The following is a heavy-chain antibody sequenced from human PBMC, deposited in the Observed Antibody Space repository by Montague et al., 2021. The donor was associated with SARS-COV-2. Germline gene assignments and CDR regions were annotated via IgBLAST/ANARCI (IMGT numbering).Heavy chain of an antibody. CDR1: GDSVSTYGVA. Sequence: CAISGDSVSTYGVAWDWIRQSPSRVLEWLGMTIYTGSAWYNEYAESVKGRITINPDTPKNQYSLHLTSVTPEDTAVYYCARHSYRTFDFWGQGTLVTVSS. CDR2: TIYTGSAWYN. D-gene: IGHD3-10*01. J-gene: IGHJ4*02. V-gene: IGHV6-1*01. CDR3: ARHSYRTFDF.